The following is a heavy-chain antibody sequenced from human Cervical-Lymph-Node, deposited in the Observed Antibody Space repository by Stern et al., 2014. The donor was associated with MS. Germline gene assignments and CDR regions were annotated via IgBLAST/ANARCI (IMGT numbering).Heavy chain of an antibody. D-gene: IGHD4/OR15-4a*01. Sequence: VQLVESGAEVKKPGSSVKVSCKASGGTFSSYAISWVRQAPGQGLEWMGGIIPIFGTANYAQKFQGRVTITADESSSTAYMELSSLRSEDTAVYYCARDGMAVTTRGYYFDYWGQGTLVTVSS. V-gene: IGHV1-69*01. CDR1: GGTFSSYA. J-gene: IGHJ4*02. CDR3: ARDGMAVTTRGYYFDY. CDR2: IIPIFGTA.